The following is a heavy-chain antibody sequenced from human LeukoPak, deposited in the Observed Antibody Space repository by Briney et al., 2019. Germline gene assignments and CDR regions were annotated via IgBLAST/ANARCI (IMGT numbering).Heavy chain of an antibody. J-gene: IGHJ5*02. CDR1: GYTFTGYY. Sequence: GASVKVSCKASGYTFTGYYMHWVRQAPGQGLEWMGWINPNSGGTNYAQKFQGWVTMTRDTSISTAYMELSRLRSDDTAVYYCARAPVGATSDNWFDPWGQGTLVTVSS. D-gene: IGHD1-26*01. CDR3: ARAPVGATSDNWFDP. V-gene: IGHV1-2*04. CDR2: INPNSGGT.